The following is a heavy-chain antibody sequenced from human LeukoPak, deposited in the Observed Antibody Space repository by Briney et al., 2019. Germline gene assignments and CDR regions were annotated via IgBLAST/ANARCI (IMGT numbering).Heavy chain of an antibody. CDR3: ARASYDSSGFDY. CDR1: GGSISSGGYY. J-gene: IGHJ4*02. V-gene: IGHV4-31*03. CDR2: IYYSGST. Sequence: PSETLSLTCTVSGGSISSGGYYWSWIRQHPGKGLEWIGYIYYSGSTYYNPSLKSRVTISVDTSKNQLSLKLSSVTAADTAVYYCARASYDSSGFDYWGQGTLVTVSS. D-gene: IGHD3-22*01.